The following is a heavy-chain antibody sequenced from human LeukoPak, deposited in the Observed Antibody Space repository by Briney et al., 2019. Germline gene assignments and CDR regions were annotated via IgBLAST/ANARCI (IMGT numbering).Heavy chain of an antibody. V-gene: IGHV3-23*01. CDR3: AKAGYYDSSGYFDY. CDR1: GGSFSGYY. J-gene: IGHJ4*02. D-gene: IGHD3-22*01. CDR2: ISGSGGST. Sequence: PSETLSLTCAVYGGSFSGYYWSWIRQAPGKGLEWVSAISGSGGSTYYADSVKGRFTISRDNSKNTLYLQMNSLRAEDTAVYYCAKAGYYDSSGYFDYWGQGTLVTVSS.